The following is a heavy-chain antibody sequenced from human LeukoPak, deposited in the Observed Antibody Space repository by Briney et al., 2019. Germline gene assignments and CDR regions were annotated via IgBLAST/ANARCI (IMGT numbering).Heavy chain of an antibody. CDR1: GGSFSGYY. J-gene: IGHJ4*02. V-gene: IGHV4-34*01. Sequence: PSETLSLTCAVYGGSFSGYYWSWIRQPPGKGLEWIGEINHSGSTNYNPSLKSRVTISVDTSKNQFSLKLSSVTAADTAVYYCARAAFHGYYDSWSGYPPIFDYWGQGTLVTVSS. CDR2: INHSGST. D-gene: IGHD3-3*01. CDR3: ARAAFHGYYDSWSGYPPIFDY.